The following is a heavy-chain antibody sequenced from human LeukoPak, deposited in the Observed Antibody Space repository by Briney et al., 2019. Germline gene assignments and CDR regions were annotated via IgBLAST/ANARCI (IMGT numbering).Heavy chain of an antibody. CDR3: TRRVGGTPDY. Sequence: GGSLRLSCAASGFTFSNYVMTWVRQAPGKGLEWVSAIGIDVRDSDYADSVKGRFTISRDNSKNTVYLQMNSLRAKDTGLYYCTRRVGGTPDYWGLGTLVTVSS. J-gene: IGHJ4*02. CDR2: IGIDVRDS. CDR1: GFTFSNYV. D-gene: IGHD1-26*01. V-gene: IGHV3-23*01.